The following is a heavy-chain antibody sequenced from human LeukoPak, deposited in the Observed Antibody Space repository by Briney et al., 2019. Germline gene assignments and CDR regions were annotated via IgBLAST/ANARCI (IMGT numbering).Heavy chain of an antibody. D-gene: IGHD5-18*01. V-gene: IGHV3-23*01. J-gene: IGHJ4*02. CDR1: GFTFSSYA. CDR3: AKDHGGYSYGSFDY. Sequence: GGSLRLSCAASGFTFSSYAMSWVRQAPGKGLEWVSAISGGGGSTYYADSVKGRFTISRDNSKNTLYLQMNSLRAEDTAVYYCAKDHGGYSYGSFDYWGQGTLVTVSS. CDR2: ISGGGGST.